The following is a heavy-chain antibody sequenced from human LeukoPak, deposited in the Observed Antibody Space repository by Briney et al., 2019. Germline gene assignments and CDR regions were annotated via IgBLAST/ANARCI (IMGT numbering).Heavy chain of an antibody. CDR3: AKAPAVGHDYSNYGSNY. CDR2: ISGSGGST. J-gene: IGHJ4*02. D-gene: IGHD4-11*01. CDR1: GFTFSSYA. Sequence: GGSLRLSCAASGFTFSSYAMSWVRQAPGRGLEWVSAISGSGGSTYYADSVKGRFTISRDNSKNTLYLQMNSLRAEDTAVYYCAKAPAVGHDYSNYGSNYWGQGTLVTVSS. V-gene: IGHV3-23*01.